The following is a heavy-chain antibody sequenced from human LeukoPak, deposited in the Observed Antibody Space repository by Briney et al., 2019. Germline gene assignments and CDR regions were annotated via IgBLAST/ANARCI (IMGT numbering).Heavy chain of an antibody. J-gene: IGHJ4*02. CDR1: GFTFSSND. D-gene: IGHD4-11*01. CDR2: ISGTDGSR. CDR3: AKKYSNSWPAFDY. V-gene: IGHV3-23*01. Sequence: GGSLRLSCAASGFTFSSNDMSWVRQAPGKGLEWVSGISGTDGSRSYADSVKGRFAISRDNSKNTLFLQMSSLRAEDTAVYYCAKKYSNSWPAFDYWGQGTLVTVSS.